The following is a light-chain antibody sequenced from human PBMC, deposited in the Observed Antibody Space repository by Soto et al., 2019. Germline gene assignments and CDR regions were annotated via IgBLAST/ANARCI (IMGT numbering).Light chain of an antibody. CDR1: SSNIGNYF. Sequence: QSVLTQPPSVSAAPGQKVTISCSGSSSNIGNYFPSWYQQLPGTAPKLLIYDGNKPPSDIPDRFSGSKSGTSATLAISGLQTGDEANYFCGTWDSSLSAVVFGGGTKLTVL. CDR2: DGN. V-gene: IGLV1-51*01. J-gene: IGLJ2*01. CDR3: GTWDSSLSAVV.